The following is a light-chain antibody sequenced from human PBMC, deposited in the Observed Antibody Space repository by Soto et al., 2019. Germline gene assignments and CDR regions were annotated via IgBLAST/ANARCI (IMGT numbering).Light chain of an antibody. J-gene: IGKJ2*01. CDR1: QSVSSSY. CDR2: GAS. CDR3: QQYGSSPLYT. Sequence: EIVLTQSPGTLSLSPGERATLSCRASQSVSSSYLAWYQQKPGQAPRLLIYGASSRATGIPVMFSGSGSGTDFTLTISRMEPEDFAVYYCQQYGSSPLYTFGQGTKLEIK. V-gene: IGKV3-20*01.